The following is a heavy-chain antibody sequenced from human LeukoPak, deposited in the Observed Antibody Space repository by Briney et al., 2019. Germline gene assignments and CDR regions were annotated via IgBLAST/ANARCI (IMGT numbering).Heavy chain of an antibody. CDR1: GVSISSSSYY. CDR2: IYYSGST. J-gene: IGHJ4*02. V-gene: IGHV4-39*07. CDR3: ARQSLYYDFWSGYQKYYFDY. Sequence: SETLSLTCTVSGVSISSSSYYWGWIRQPPGKGLEWIGSIYYSGSTYYNPSLKSRVTISVDTSKNQFSLKLSSVTAADTAVYYCARQSLYYDFWSGYQKYYFDYWGQGTLVTVSS. D-gene: IGHD3-3*01.